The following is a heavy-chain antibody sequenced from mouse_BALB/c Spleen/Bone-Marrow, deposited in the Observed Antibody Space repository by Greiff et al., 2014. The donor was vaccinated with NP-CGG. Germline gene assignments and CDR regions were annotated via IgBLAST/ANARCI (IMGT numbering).Heavy chain of an antibody. V-gene: IGHV1-5*01. Sequence: VQLQQPGTVLARPGASVKMSCKASGYTFINYWMHWVKQRPGQGLEWIGAIYPGNSDTSYNQKFKAKAKLTAVTSTSTAYMELSSLTNEDSAVYYCTCFYYDYDGLGWFAYWGRGTLVTVSA. CDR3: TCFYYDYDGLGWFAY. CDR2: IYPGNSDT. D-gene: IGHD2-4*01. CDR1: GYTFINYW. J-gene: IGHJ3*01.